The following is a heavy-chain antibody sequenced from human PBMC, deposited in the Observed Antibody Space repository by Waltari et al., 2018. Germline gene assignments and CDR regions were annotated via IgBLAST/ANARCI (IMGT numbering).Heavy chain of an antibody. CDR3: ARLGDTAMVTDY. Sequence: QLQLQESGPGLVKPSETLSLTCTVSGGSISSSSYYWGWIRQPPGKGLEWIGSIYYSGSTYYNPSLKSRVTISVDTSKNQFSLKLSSVTAADTAVYYCARLGDTAMVTDYWGQGTLVTVSS. CDR2: IYYSGST. D-gene: IGHD5-18*01. CDR1: GGSISSSSYY. J-gene: IGHJ4*02. V-gene: IGHV4-39*01.